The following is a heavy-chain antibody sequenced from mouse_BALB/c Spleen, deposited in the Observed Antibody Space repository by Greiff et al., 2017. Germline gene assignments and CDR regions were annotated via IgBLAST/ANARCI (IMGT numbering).Heavy chain of an antibody. CDR1: GFSLTSYG. CDR2: IWAGGST. Sequence: QVQLQQSGPGLVAPSQSLSITCTVSGFSLTSYGVHWVRQPPGKGLEWLGVIWAGGSTNYNSALMSRLSISKDNSKSQVFLKMNSLQTDDTAMYYCASYYGKEFAYWGQGTLVTVSA. V-gene: IGHV2-9*02. J-gene: IGHJ3*01. D-gene: IGHD2-10*01. CDR3: ASYYGKEFAY.